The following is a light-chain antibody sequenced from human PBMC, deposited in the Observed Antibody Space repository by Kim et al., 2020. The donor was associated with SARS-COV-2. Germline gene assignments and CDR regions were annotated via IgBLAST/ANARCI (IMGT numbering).Light chain of an antibody. J-gene: IGLJ1*01. Sequence: QSVVTQPASVSGSPGQSITISCTGTTSDVGAYTFVSWYQQHPGKAPKLMIFDVFKRSSGVSNRFSGSKSGNTASLTISGLQAEDEAIYYCASYTIKSTYVFGTGTKVTVL. CDR2: DVF. CDR1: TSDVGAYTF. CDR3: ASYTIKSTYV. V-gene: IGLV2-14*01.